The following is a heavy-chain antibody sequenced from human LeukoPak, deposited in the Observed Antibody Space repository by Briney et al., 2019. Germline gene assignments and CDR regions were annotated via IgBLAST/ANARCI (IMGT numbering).Heavy chain of an antibody. Sequence: SETLSLTCTVSGGSISSSPYYWGWIRQPPGKGLEWIGEINHSGSTNYNPSLKSRVTISVDTSKNQFSLKLSSVTAADTAVYYCARRYSSGWYYFDYWGQGTLVTVSS. CDR1: GGSISSSPYY. J-gene: IGHJ4*02. V-gene: IGHV4-39*07. CDR2: INHSGST. D-gene: IGHD6-19*01. CDR3: ARRYSSGWYYFDY.